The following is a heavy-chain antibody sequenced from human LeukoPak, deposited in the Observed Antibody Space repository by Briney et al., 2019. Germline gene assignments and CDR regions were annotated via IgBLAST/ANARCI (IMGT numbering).Heavy chain of an antibody. CDR2: ISWNSGSI. J-gene: IGHJ4*02. D-gene: IGHD6-19*01. V-gene: IGHV3-9*01. CDR1: GFTFDDYA. CDR3: AKDSAVAGLSFDY. Sequence: GGSLRLSRAASGFTFDDYAMHWVRQAPGKGLEWVSGISWNSGSIGYADSVKGRFTISRDNAKNSLYLQMNSLRAEDTALYCCAKDSAVAGLSFDYWGQGTLVTVSS.